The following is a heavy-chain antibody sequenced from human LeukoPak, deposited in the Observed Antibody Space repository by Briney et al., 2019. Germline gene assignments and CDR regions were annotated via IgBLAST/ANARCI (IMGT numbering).Heavy chain of an antibody. Sequence: GGSLRLSCAASGFTFSSYRMNWVRQAPGKGLEWVSSISSSSSYIYYADSVKGRFTISRDNAKNSLYLQMNSLRAEDTAVYYCARDPSEMRSGWYADYWGQGTLVTVSS. D-gene: IGHD6-19*01. CDR1: GFTFSSYR. CDR3: ARDPSEMRSGWYADY. V-gene: IGHV3-21*01. J-gene: IGHJ4*02. CDR2: ISSSSSYI.